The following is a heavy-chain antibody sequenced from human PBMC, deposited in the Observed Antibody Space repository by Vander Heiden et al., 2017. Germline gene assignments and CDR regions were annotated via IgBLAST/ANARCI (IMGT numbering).Heavy chain of an antibody. D-gene: IGHD3-22*01. Sequence: EVQLVDSGGGLVQPGGSLRLSCAASGFTFSIYDMHWVRQATGKGLEWVSGIGTAGDTYYPGSVKGRFTISRENAKNSLYLQMNNLRAGDAAVYYCARAKPDYYDSSGYSDIYFDYWGQGTLVTVSS. CDR3: ARAKPDYYDSSGYSDIYFDY. J-gene: IGHJ4*02. V-gene: IGHV3-13*01. CDR1: GFTFSIYD. CDR2: IGTAGDT.